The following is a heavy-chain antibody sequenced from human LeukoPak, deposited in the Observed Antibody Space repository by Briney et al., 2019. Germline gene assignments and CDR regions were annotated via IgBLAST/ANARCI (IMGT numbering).Heavy chain of an antibody. CDR1: GFTFSSYA. D-gene: IGHD6-13*01. Sequence: PGRSLRLSCAASGFTFSSYAMHWVRQAPGKGLEWVAVISYDGSNKYYADSVKGRFTISRDNSKNTLYLQMNSLRAEDTAVYYCAKLPNGYSSSWLDYWGQGTLVTVSS. J-gene: IGHJ4*02. V-gene: IGHV3-30*18. CDR2: ISYDGSNK. CDR3: AKLPNGYSSSWLDY.